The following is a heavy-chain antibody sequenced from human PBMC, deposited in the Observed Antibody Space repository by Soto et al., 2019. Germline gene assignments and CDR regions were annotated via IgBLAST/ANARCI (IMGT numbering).Heavy chain of an antibody. V-gene: IGHV1-69*13. J-gene: IGHJ2*01. CDR1: GGTFSSYA. Sequence: ASVKVSCKASGGTFSSYAISWVRQAPGQGLEWMGGIIPIFGTANYAQKFQGRVTITADESTSTAYMELSSLRSEDTAVYYCARGGYCSGGSCYSWYFDLWGRGTLVTVSS. CDR3: ARGGYCSGGSCYSWYFDL. CDR2: IIPIFGTA. D-gene: IGHD2-15*01.